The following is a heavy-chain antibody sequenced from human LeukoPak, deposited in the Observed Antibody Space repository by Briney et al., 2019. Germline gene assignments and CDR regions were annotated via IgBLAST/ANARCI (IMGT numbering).Heavy chain of an antibody. CDR1: GGSNSTYF. CDR3: AWMGGVVAPAY. D-gene: IGHD2-15*01. Sequence: PSETLSLTCTVSGGSNSTYFWSSIRQPPGKGLEWIGYIYYNGNTNYNPSPKSRVTISVDTSKNQFSLKLSSVTAADTAVYYCAWMGGVVAPAYWGQGTLVTVSS. CDR2: IYYNGNT. V-gene: IGHV4-59*01. J-gene: IGHJ4*02.